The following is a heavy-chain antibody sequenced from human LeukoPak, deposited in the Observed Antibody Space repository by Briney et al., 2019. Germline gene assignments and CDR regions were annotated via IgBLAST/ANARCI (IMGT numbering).Heavy chain of an antibody. J-gene: IGHJ4*02. CDR1: GFTFSSYW. CDR2: IKQDGSEK. Sequence: GGSLRLSCAASGFTFSSYWMSWVRQAPGKGLEWVAHIKQDGSEKYYVDSVKGRFTISRDNAKNSLYLQMNSLRAEDTAVYYCARGLRYFDSTFDYWGQGTLVTVSS. V-gene: IGHV3-7*01. D-gene: IGHD3-9*01. CDR3: ARGLRYFDSTFDY.